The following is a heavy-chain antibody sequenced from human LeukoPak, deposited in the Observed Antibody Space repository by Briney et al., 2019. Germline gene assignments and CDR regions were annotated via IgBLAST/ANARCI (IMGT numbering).Heavy chain of an antibody. Sequence: GGSLRLSCAASGFTFSSYGMRWVRQAPGKGLEWVAVISYDGSNKYYADSVKGRFTISRDNSENTLYLQMNSLRAEDTAVYYCANWFRGDGYNFDYWGQGTLVTVSS. CDR3: ANWFRGDGYNFDY. J-gene: IGHJ4*02. D-gene: IGHD5-24*01. CDR1: GFTFSSYG. V-gene: IGHV3-30*18. CDR2: ISYDGSNK.